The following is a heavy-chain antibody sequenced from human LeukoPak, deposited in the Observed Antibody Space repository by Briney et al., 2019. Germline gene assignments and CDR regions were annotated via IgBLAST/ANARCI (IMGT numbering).Heavy chain of an antibody. J-gene: IGHJ4*02. V-gene: IGHV3-21*01. CDR3: AREHYSGYDFDYLDY. Sequence: GGSLRLSCAASGLTLSVFSMNWVRQAPGKGLEWVSYISSRSSYIYYADSVKGRFTISRDNAKNSLYLQMNSLRAEDTAVYYCAREHYSGYDFDYLDYWGQGTLVTVSS. CDR2: ISSRSSYI. D-gene: IGHD5-12*01. CDR1: GLTLSVFS.